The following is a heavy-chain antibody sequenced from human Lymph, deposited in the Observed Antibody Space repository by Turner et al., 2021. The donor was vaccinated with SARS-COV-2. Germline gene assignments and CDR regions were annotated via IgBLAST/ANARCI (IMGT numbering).Heavy chain of an antibody. CDR3: ARREWGGSLGHIDY. J-gene: IGHJ4*02. CDR2: IYPGDADT. Sequence: EVQLVKSGEEVKKHGESMRITCKGSGYSFTIYWIGGVRQMPGKGLEWMGIIYPGDADTRYSPSFQGKVTNSADKSISTAYLQWSSLKASDTAMYYCARREWGGSLGHIDYWGQGTLVTVSS. V-gene: IGHV5-51*01. D-gene: IGHD3-3*01. CDR1: GYSFTIYW.